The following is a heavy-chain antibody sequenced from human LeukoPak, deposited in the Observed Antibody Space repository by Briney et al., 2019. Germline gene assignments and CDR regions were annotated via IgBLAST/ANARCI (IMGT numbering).Heavy chain of an antibody. D-gene: IGHD1-1*01. CDR3: ARDLVWDDFEGEEGGQDY. V-gene: IGHV3-23*01. CDR2: ISGSGGST. CDR1: GFTFSSYA. J-gene: IGHJ4*02. Sequence: GGSLRLSCAASGFTFSSYAMSWVRQAPGKGLEWVSAISGSGGSTYYADSVKGRFTISRDNSKNTLYLQMNSLRAEDTAVYYCARDLVWDDFEGEEGGQDYWGQGTLVTVSS.